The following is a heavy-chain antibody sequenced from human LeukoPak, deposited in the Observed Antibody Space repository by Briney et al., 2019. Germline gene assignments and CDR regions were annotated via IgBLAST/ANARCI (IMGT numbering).Heavy chain of an antibody. J-gene: IGHJ3*02. Sequence: SETLSLTCTVSGASISSSSYYWGWIRQPPGKGLEWIGEVYHSGSTNYSPSLKSRVTLSVDKSKNQFSLRLSSVTAADTAVYYCAGAYCGGDCYSGRTFDIWGQGTMVTVSS. CDR1: GASISSSSYY. CDR2: VYHSGST. V-gene: IGHV4-39*07. D-gene: IGHD2-21*02. CDR3: AGAYCGGDCYSGRTFDI.